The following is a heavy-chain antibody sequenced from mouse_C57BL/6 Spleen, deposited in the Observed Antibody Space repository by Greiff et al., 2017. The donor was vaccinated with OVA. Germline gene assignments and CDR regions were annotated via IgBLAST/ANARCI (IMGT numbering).Heavy chain of an antibody. D-gene: IGHD2-5*01. J-gene: IGHJ3*01. CDR2: IDPSDSET. CDR1: GYTFTSYW. V-gene: IGHV1-52*01. Sequence: QVHVKQPGAELVRPGSSVKLSCKASGYTFTSYWMHWVKQRPIQGLEWIGNIDPSDSETHYNQKFKDKATLTVDKSSSTAYMQLSSLTSEDSAVYYCARGDSNSWFAYWGQGTLVTVSA. CDR3: ARGDSNSWFAY.